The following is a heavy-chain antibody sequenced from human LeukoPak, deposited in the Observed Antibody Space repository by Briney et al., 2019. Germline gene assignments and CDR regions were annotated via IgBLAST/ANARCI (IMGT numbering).Heavy chain of an antibody. CDR3: ARINYDILTGYYIDY. D-gene: IGHD3-9*01. J-gene: IGHJ4*02. Sequence: SETLSLTCTVSGGSISSYDWSWIRQPAGKGLEWIGSIYYSGSTYYNPSLKSRVTISVDTSKNQFSLKLSSVTAADTAVYYCARINYDILTGYYIDYWGQGTLVTVSS. V-gene: IGHV4-59*05. CDR1: GGSISSYD. CDR2: IYYSGST.